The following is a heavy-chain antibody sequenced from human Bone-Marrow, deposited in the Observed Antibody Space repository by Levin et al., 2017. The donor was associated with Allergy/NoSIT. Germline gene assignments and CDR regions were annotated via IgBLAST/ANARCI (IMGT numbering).Heavy chain of an antibody. CDR3: ARGNNFGLYQYDSSVFRLGYHFDY. Sequence: PSQTLSLPCPVSGGSLPSVAYSWNWIRQPPGKGLEWIGHIYPGGITYYNPSLQSRLTMSLDRSKHQFSLRLSSVTAADTAVYYCARGNNFGLYQYDSSVFRLGYHFDYWGQGTLVTVSS. CDR2: IYPGGIT. D-gene: IGHD3-22*01. V-gene: IGHV4-30-2*01. CDR1: GGSLPSVAYS. J-gene: IGHJ4*02.